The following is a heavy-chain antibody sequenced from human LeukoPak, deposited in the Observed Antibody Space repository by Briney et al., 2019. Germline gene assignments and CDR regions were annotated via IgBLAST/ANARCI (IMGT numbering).Heavy chain of an antibody. J-gene: IGHJ3*02. V-gene: IGHV3-48*03. Sequence: GGSLRLSCAASGFTFSSYEMNWVRQAQGRGLEWVSFISRSGTTIYYADSVKGRFTISRDNSKNALFLQMNSLRAEDTAVYYCARSNYYDSRSWGFDIWGQGTMVTVSS. D-gene: IGHD3-22*01. CDR2: ISRSGTTI. CDR1: GFTFSSYE. CDR3: ARSNYYDSRSWGFDI.